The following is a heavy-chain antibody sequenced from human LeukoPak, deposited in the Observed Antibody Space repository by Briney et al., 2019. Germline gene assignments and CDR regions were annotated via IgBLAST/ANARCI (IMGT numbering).Heavy chain of an antibody. Sequence: GGSLRLSCAASGFTFSSYWMHWVRQAPGKGLAWVSRISGDGSSTSYADSVKGRFTIYRDNAKNTMYLQMNSLTVEDTAVYYCVRTTYGPEYWGQGTLVTVSS. D-gene: IGHD1-1*01. J-gene: IGHJ4*02. V-gene: IGHV3-74*01. CDR2: ISGDGSST. CDR3: VRTTYGPEY. CDR1: GFTFSSYW.